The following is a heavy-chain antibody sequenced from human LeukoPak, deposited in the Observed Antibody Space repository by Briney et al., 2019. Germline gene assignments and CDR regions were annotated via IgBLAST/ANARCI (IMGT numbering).Heavy chain of an antibody. CDR3: ARDNGSGRGVSAGLIDY. V-gene: IGHV3-30-3*01. Sequence: GGSLRLSCAASGFTFSSYAMPWVRQAPGKGLEWVAVISYDGSNKYYADSVKGRFTISRDNSKNTLYLQMNSLRAEDTAVYYCARDNGSGRGVSAGLIDYWGQGTLVTVSS. D-gene: IGHD3-10*01. CDR2: ISYDGSNK. CDR1: GFTFSSYA. J-gene: IGHJ4*02.